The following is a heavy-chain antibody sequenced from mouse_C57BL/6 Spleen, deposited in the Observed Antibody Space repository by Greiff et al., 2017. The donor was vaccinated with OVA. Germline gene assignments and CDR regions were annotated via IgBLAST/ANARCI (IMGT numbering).Heavy chain of an antibody. D-gene: IGHD1-1*01. V-gene: IGHV1-53*01. CDR2: INPSNGGT. Sequence: QVQLKQPGAELVKPGASVKLSCKASGYTFTSYWMHWVKQRPGQGLEWIGNINPSNGGTNYTEKFKSKATLTVDKSSSTAYMQLSSLTSEDSAVYDCARWVCGSGPFAYWGQGTLVTVSA. CDR1: GYTFTSYW. CDR3: ARWVCGSGPFAY. J-gene: IGHJ3*01.